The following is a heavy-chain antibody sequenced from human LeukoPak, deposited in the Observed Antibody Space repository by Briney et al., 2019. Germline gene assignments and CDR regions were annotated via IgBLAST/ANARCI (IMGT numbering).Heavy chain of an antibody. CDR3: SRPPIPGSYYRFWGDY. D-gene: IGHD3-10*01. V-gene: IGHV5-51*01. CDR2: IYPGDSDT. J-gene: IGHJ4*02. Sequence: GESLKISCKGSGYSFTSYWIRWVRQMPGKGLEWMGIIYPGDSDTRYSPSFQGQVTISADKSISTAYLQWSSLKASDTAIEYRSRPPIPGSYYRFWGDYWGQGTLVTVSS. CDR1: GYSFTSYW.